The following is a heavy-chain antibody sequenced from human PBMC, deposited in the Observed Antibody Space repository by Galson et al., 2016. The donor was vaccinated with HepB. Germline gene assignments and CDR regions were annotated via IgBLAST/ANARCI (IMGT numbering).Heavy chain of an antibody. CDR2: ISHDGRNK. CDR1: GFTFSNYG. Sequence: SLRLSCAGSGFTFSNYGVHWVRQAPGKGLEWVAVISHDGRNKYYADSLKGRFNISRDNLESTLFLQMNNLRPEDTAFYFCAKDGKPWWESYCHSTSCYVGYFDDWGQGTLVTVSS. D-gene: IGHD2-2*01. CDR3: AKDGKPWWESYCHSTSCYVGYFDD. J-gene: IGHJ4*02. V-gene: IGHV3-30*18.